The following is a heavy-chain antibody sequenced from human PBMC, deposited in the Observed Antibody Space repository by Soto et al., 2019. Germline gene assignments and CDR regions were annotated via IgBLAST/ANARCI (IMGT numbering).Heavy chain of an antibody. CDR2: IYSAGNT. Sequence: GGSLRLSCAASGFTVSSNYMSWVRQAPGKGLEWISIIYSAGNTYYADSVKGRFTISRDNSKNTLYLQMNSLGAEDTAVYYCAREVGYSSSWYRYNWFDPWGQGT. CDR1: GFTVSSNY. J-gene: IGHJ5*02. V-gene: IGHV3-66*01. CDR3: AREVGYSSSWYRYNWFDP. D-gene: IGHD6-13*01.